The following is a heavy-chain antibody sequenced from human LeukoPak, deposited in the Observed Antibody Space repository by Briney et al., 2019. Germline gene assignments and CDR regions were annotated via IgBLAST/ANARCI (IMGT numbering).Heavy chain of an antibody. D-gene: IGHD2-2*01. V-gene: IGHV3-15*01. CDR2: IKNKTDAGTT. Sequence: GGSLRLSCAASGFTFSNAWMSWVRQAPGKGLEWVGRIKNKTDAGTTDYAAPVKGRFTISRDDSKNTLYLQMNSLKTEDTAVYYCTKGPYCSSTSCSPFWGQGTLVTVSS. CDR3: TKGPYCSSTSCSPF. CDR1: GFTFSNAW. J-gene: IGHJ4*02.